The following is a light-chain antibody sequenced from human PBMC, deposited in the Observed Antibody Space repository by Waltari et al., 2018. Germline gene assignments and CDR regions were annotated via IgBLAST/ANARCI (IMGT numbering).Light chain of an antibody. J-gene: IGKJ1*01. CDR2: WAF. CDR1: QSVYTSYNKKD. Sequence: DIVLTQSPDSLAVSLGERATINCRSSQSVYTSYNKKDLAWYQQKPGQLPKLLIYWAFTRESGVPDRLIGSGSGTDFTLTISSLQAEDVAVYYCQQYAASPWTFGQGTKVEVK. V-gene: IGKV4-1*01. CDR3: QQYAASPWT.